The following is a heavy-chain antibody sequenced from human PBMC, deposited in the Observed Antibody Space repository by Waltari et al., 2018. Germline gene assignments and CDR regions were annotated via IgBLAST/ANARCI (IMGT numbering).Heavy chain of an antibody. V-gene: IGHV4-4*07. CDR3: ARAPRPMTTVTRYNDLDYYHYMDV. CDR1: GASMSRYF. CDR2: VYSAGRT. Sequence: QVQLQESGPGLVRPSETLSLTCTVSGASMSRYFWSWIRQPAGTGLEWIGRVYSAGRTNYNPSLKSRVTMSLDTSNNQFSLKLSSVTAADTAVYYCARAPRPMTTVTRYNDLDYYHYMDVWGKGTTVTVSS. J-gene: IGHJ6*03. D-gene: IGHD4-17*01.